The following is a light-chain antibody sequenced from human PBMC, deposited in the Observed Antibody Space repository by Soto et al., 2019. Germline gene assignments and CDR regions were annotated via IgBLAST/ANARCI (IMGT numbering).Light chain of an antibody. J-gene: IGKJ5*01. CDR1: QSVSSY. CDR2: DAS. Sequence: EIVLTQSPATLSLSPGERATLSCRASQSVSSYLAWYQQRPGQAPRLLIYDASNRATGVPARFSGSGSGTDFTLTSSSLEPEDFAVYYCQQRSSWPPTFXQWTRMEIK. V-gene: IGKV3-11*01. CDR3: QQRSSWPPT.